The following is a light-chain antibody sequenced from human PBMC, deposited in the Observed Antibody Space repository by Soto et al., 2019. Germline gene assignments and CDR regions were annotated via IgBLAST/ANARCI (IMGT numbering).Light chain of an antibody. V-gene: IGKV1-39*01. CDR2: AAS. Sequence: DIQMTQSPSSLSASVGGRVTITCRTSQSISRYLHWYQQKPGKAPELLIYAASSLQVGVPPRFSGRGSGTDFSPTISSLQPEDFATYYCQQTYTIPITFGLGTRLEIE. CDR3: QQTYTIPIT. J-gene: IGKJ5*01. CDR1: QSISRY.